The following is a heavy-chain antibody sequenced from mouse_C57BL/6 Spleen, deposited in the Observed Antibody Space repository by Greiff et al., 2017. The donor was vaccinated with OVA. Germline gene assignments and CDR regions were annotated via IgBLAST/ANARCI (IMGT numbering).Heavy chain of an antibody. Sequence: VQLQESGAELVRPGASVTLSCKASGYPFTDYEMHWVKQTPVHGLEWIGAIDPETGGTAYNQKFKSKAILTADKSSSTAYMELRSLTSEDSAVYYCTRWGAQATRGPFDYWGQGTTLTVSS. CDR1: GYPFTDYE. V-gene: IGHV1-15*01. CDR3: TRWGAQATRGPFDY. CDR2: IDPETGGT. D-gene: IGHD3-2*02. J-gene: IGHJ2*01.